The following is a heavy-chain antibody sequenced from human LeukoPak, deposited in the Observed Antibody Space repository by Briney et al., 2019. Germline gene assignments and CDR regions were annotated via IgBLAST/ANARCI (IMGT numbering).Heavy chain of an antibody. CDR2: ISSSSSSYI. CDR1: GFTFSSNS. Sequence: GGSLRLSCAASGFTFSSNSMNWVRQAPGRGLEWVSSISSSSSSYIYYADSVKGRFTISRDNAKNSLYLQMNSLRAEDTAVYYCAELGITMIGGVWGKGTTVTISS. D-gene: IGHD3-10*02. V-gene: IGHV3-21*01. CDR3: AELGITMIGGV. J-gene: IGHJ6*04.